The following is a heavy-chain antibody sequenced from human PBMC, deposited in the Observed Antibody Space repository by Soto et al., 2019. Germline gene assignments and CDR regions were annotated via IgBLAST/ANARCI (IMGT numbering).Heavy chain of an antibody. J-gene: IGHJ4*02. Sequence: EVQPLESGGGLVQPGGSLRLSCAASGFTFSSYAMSWVRQAPGRGLEWVSGISGSGGSTFYADPVKGRFTISRDNSKNTLYVQMNSLRAEDTAVYYCAKVYGDYEDYFDYWGQGTLVTVSS. CDR1: GFTFSSYA. V-gene: IGHV3-23*01. CDR2: ISGSGGST. CDR3: AKVYGDYEDYFDY. D-gene: IGHD4-17*01.